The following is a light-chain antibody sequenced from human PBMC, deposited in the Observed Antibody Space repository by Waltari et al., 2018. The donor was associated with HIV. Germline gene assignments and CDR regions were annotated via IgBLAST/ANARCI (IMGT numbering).Light chain of an antibody. CDR2: EDD. CDR1: SGSIASNY. Sequence: NFMLTQPPSVSESPGKTVTISCTRSSGSIASNYVQWYQQRPGSPPTTSIYEDDQRPSGVPDRFSGSIDTASNSASLAISGLKTEDEADYFCQSFDTSNQWIFGGGTKLTVL. V-gene: IGLV6-57*01. J-gene: IGLJ2*01. CDR3: QSFDTSNQWI.